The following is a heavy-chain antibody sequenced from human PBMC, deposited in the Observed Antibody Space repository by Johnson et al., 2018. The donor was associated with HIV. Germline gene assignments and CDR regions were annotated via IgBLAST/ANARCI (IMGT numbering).Heavy chain of an antibody. V-gene: IGHV3-30*18. J-gene: IGHJ3*02. CDR3: AKAREYDSTGHDAFDI. Sequence: QVQLVESGGGLVQPGGSLRLSCAASGFTFSNYDIHWVRQAPGKGLEWVAFISYDGTNKYYADSVKGRFTISRDNSKNTLYLQMNSLRAEDTAVYYCAKAREYDSTGHDAFDIWGQVTMVTVSS. CDR1: GFTFSNYD. D-gene: IGHD3-22*01. CDR2: ISYDGTNK.